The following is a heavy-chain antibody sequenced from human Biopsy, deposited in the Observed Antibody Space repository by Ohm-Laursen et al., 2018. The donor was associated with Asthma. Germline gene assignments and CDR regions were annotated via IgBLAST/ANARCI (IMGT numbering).Heavy chain of an antibody. J-gene: IGHJ5*02. V-gene: IGHV2-5*02. D-gene: IGHD3-9*01. CDR3: ALSQDSGFDDHSPSWFDP. CDR2: IYWDDYN. CDR1: GFSLRTPGVG. Sequence: PTQTLTLTRSFSGFSLRTPGVGVGWIRQSPGKALEWLALIYWDDYNLFRPSLKRRLTITKDPSKNQEVLTMTKMDPVDSGTYYCALSQDSGFDDHSPSWFDPWGQGTLVTVSS.